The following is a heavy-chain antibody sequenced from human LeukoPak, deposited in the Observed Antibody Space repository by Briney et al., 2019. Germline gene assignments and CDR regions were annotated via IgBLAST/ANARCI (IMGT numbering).Heavy chain of an antibody. J-gene: IGHJ5*02. V-gene: IGHV4-38-2*02. Sequence: SETLSLTCAVSGYSISSGYYWGWIRQPPGKGLEWIGSIYHSGSTYYNPSLKSRVTISVDTSKNQFSLKLSSVTAADTAVYYCARDQTYYDFWSGYYGFDPWGQGTLVTVSS. CDR3: ARDQTYYDFWSGYYGFDP. CDR2: IYHSGST. CDR1: GYSISSGYY. D-gene: IGHD3-3*01.